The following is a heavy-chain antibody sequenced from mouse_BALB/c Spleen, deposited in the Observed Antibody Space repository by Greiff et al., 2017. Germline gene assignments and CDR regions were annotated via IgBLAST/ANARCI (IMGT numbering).Heavy chain of an antibody. D-gene: IGHD2-3*01. Sequence: QVQLQQPGAELVKPGASVKLSCKASGYTFTSYWMHWVKQRPGQGLEWIGEINPSNGRTNYNEKFKSKATLTVDKSSSTAYMQLSSLTSEDSAVYYCASPYDGYYNFDYWGQGTTLTVSS. CDR2: INPSNGRT. CDR1: GYTFTSYW. CDR3: ASPYDGYYNFDY. J-gene: IGHJ2*01. V-gene: IGHV1S81*02.